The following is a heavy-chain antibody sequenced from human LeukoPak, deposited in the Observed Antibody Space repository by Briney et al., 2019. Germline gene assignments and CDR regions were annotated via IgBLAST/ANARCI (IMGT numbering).Heavy chain of an antibody. CDR1: GYTFSSYY. D-gene: IGHD6-19*01. V-gene: IGHV1-46*01. Sequence: ASVKVSCKASGYTFSSYYVHWVRQAPGQGLEWMGIIHPSGGSTTYAQKFQGRVTMTRDTSTSTVYMELSSLRSEDTAVYYCARVRFSSGWYIAFDIWGQGTMVTVSS. CDR3: ARVRFSSGWYIAFDI. J-gene: IGHJ3*02. CDR2: IHPSGGST.